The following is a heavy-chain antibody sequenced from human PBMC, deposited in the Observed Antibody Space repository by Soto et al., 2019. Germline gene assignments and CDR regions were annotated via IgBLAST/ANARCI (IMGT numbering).Heavy chain of an antibody. CDR3: ARDQWLMNWFDP. Sequence: SLTCTVSGGSISSGDYYWSWIRQPPGKGLEWIGYIYYSGSTYYNPSLKSRVTISVDTSKNQFSLKLSSVTAADTAVYYCARDQWLMNWFDPWGQGTLVTVSS. V-gene: IGHV4-30-4*01. D-gene: IGHD2-8*01. J-gene: IGHJ5*02. CDR1: GGSISSGDYY. CDR2: IYYSGST.